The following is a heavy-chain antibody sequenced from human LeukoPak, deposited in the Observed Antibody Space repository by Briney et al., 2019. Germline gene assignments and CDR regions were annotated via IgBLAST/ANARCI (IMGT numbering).Heavy chain of an antibody. CDR1: GGSISSSSYY. V-gene: IGHV4-61*05. J-gene: IGHJ4*02. CDR2: IYTSGST. D-gene: IGHD3-3*01. CDR3: ARTRDFWSGPYYFDY. Sequence: PSETLSLTCTVSGGSISSSSYYWGWIRQPPGKGLEWIGRIYTSGSTNYNPSLKSRVTMSVDTSKNQFSLKLSSVTAADTAVYYCARTRDFWSGPYYFDYWGQGTLVTVSS.